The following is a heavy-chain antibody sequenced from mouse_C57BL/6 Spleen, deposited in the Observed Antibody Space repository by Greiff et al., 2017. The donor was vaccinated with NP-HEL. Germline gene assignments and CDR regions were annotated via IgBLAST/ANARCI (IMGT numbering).Heavy chain of an antibody. CDR3: ARGGLGRDAMDY. CDR1: GYTFTSYW. Sequence: QVQLQQPGAELVKPGASVKMSCKASGYTFTSYWITWVKQRPGQGLVWIGDIYPGSGSTNYNEKFKSKATLTVDTSSSTAYMQLSSLTSEDSAVYYCARGGLGRDAMDYWGQGTSVTVSS. D-gene: IGHD4-1*01. J-gene: IGHJ4*01. V-gene: IGHV1-55*01. CDR2: IYPGSGST.